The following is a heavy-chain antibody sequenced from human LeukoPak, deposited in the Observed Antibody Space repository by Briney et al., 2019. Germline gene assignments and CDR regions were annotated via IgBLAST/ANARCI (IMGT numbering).Heavy chain of an antibody. CDR2: IYYSGST. CDR1: GGSISSYY. V-gene: IGHV4-59*01. D-gene: IGHD6-25*01. CDR3: ARPSMRLAPWAFDI. Sequence: PSETLPLTCTVSGGSISSYYWSWIRQPPGKGLEWIGYIYYSGSTNYNPSLKSRVTISVDTSKNQFSLKLSSVTAADTAVYYCARPSMRLAPWAFDIWGQGTMVTVSS. J-gene: IGHJ3*02.